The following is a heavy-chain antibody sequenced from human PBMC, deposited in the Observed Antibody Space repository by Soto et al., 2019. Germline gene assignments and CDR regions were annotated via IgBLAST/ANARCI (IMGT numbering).Heavy chain of an antibody. V-gene: IGHV4-59*08. J-gene: IGHJ4*02. CDR2: IYSSGTA. CDR3: ARGGHCTDGVCSALDY. D-gene: IGHD2-8*01. CDR1: GGSISTYY. Sequence: QVQLQESGPGLVKPSETLSLTCTVSGGSISTYYWSWIRQPPGKGLEWIGYIYSSGTASYNPSLKSRVTISLDTSKNQFSLKLSSVTAADTAVYYCARGGHCTDGVCSALDYWGQGTLVTVSS.